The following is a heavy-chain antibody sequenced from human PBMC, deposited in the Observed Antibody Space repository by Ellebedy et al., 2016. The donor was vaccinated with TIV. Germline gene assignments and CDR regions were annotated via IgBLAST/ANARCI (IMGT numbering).Heavy chain of an antibody. CDR1: GFTFSDYY. CDR2: ISSSGSTI. D-gene: IGHD3-10*01. V-gene: IGHV3-11*04. J-gene: IGHJ4*02. Sequence: GESLKISCAASGFTFSDYYMSWIRQAPGKGLEWVSYISSSGSTIYYADPVKGRFTISRDNSKNTLYLQMNSLRAEDTAVYYCARDQEHKGSGVFHPDYWGQGTLVTVSS. CDR3: ARDQEHKGSGVFHPDY.